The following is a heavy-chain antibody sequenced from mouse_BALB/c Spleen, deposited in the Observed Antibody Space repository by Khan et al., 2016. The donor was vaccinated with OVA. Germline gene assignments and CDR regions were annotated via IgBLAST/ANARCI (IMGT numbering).Heavy chain of an antibody. Sequence: EVELVESGGGLVQPGGSLKLSCAASGFTFSSYGMSWVRQTPDKRLELVATINSNGGSTYYPDSVKGRFTISRDNAKNTLYLQMSSLKSEDTPMYDCARMARTINWGQGTTLTVSS. V-gene: IGHV5-6-3*01. CDR1: GFTFSSYG. CDR2: INSNGGST. J-gene: IGHJ2*01. CDR3: ARMARTIN.